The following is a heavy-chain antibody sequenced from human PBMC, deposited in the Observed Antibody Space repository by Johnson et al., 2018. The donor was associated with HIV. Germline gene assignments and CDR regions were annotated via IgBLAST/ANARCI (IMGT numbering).Heavy chain of an antibody. CDR3: AKAFLEDPSDAFDI. CDR2: ISWNSGSI. CDR1: GFTFDDYA. Sequence: VQVVESGGGLVQPGRSLRLSCAASGFTFDDYAMHWVRQAPGKGLEWVSGISWNSGSIGYADSVKGRFTISRDNAKNSLYLQMNSLRAEDTALYYCAKAFLEDPSDAFDIWGQGTMVTVSS. J-gene: IGHJ3*02. V-gene: IGHV3-9*01. D-gene: IGHD2/OR15-2a*01.